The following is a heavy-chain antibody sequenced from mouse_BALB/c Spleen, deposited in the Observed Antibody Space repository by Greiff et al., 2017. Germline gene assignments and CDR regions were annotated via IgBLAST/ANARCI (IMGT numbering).Heavy chain of an antibody. Sequence: QVQLKESGPGLVQPSQSLSITCTVSGFSLTSYGVHWVRQSPGKGLEWLGVIWSGGSTDYNAAFISRLSISKDNSKSQVFFKMNSLQANDTAIYYCARDYDEWFAYWGQGTLVTVSA. CDR2: IWSGGST. CDR1: GFSLTSYG. D-gene: IGHD2-4*01. J-gene: IGHJ3*01. CDR3: ARDYDEWFAY. V-gene: IGHV2-2*02.